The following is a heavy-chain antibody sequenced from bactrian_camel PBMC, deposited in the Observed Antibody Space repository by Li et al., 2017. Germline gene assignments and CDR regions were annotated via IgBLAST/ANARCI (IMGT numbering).Heavy chain of an antibody. CDR2: ISPGGGST. V-gene: IGHV3S1*01. CDR3: AATQGPLLVRYAFEEGRYKY. D-gene: IGHD1*01. Sequence: HVQLVESGGGSVQAGGSLRLSCVASGDSYNRRCMGWFRQAQGKEREGVASISPGGGSTYYADPVKDRFAISRDNAKNALYLQMNSLKPDDSATYYCAATQGPLLVRYAFEEGRYKYWGQGTQVTVS. J-gene: IGHJ4*01. CDR1: GDSYNRRC.